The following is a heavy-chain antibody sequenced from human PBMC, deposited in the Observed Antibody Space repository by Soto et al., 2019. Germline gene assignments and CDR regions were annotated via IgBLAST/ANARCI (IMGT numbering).Heavy chain of an antibody. V-gene: IGHV1-24*01. CDR1: GYTLTELS. D-gene: IGHD2-8*01. CDR3: GTPGVYYYVMDV. Sequence: QVQLVQSGAEVKKPGASVKVSCKVSGYTLTELSLHWVRQAPGKGLEWMGGFDPEDDETIYAQKFQGRVTITEDTSTDTIYMELSSLRSEDTAVYYCGTPGVYYYVMDVWGQGTTVTVSS. J-gene: IGHJ6*02. CDR2: FDPEDDET.